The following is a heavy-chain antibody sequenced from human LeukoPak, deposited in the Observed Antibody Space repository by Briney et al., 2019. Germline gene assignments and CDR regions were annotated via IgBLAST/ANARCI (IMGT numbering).Heavy chain of an antibody. CDR1: GGSISSFY. CDR2: ISYSGST. V-gene: IGHV4-59*08. Sequence: SETLSLTCTVSGGSISSFYWSWIRQPPGKGLEWIRYISYSGSTNYNPSLKSRVTISVDTSKNQFSLKLSSVTVADTAVYYCARQVHADAFDIWGQGTLVTVSS. CDR3: ARQVHADAFDI. J-gene: IGHJ3*02.